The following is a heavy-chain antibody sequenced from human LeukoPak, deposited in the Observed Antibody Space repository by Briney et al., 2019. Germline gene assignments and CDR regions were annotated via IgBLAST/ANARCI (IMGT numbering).Heavy chain of an antibody. V-gene: IGHV3-23*01. CDR3: TKEDRQLVCAH. D-gene: IGHD5-18*01. CDR2: ITGSAKST. J-gene: IGHJ4*02. Sequence: GGSLRLSCEASGFTFASHAMGWVRQAPGKGLEWVSSITGSAKSTYYADSVKGRAAISRDNSRNTVDLQLTSLRVEDTATYYCTKEDRQLVCAHWGQGTLVTVSS. CDR1: GFTFASHA.